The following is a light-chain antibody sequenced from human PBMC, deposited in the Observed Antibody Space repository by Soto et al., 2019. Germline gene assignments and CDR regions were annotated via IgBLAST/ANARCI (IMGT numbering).Light chain of an antibody. CDR1: SSDVGGYNY. J-gene: IGLJ2*01. CDR3: CSYAGSYGVV. CDR2: DVS. Sequence: QSALTQPRSVSGSPGQSVTISCTGTSSDVGGYNYVSWYQQHPGKAPKLMIYDVSKRPSGVPDRFSGSKSGNTASLTISWRQAEDEADYYCCSYAGSYGVVFGGGTKVTVL. V-gene: IGLV2-11*01.